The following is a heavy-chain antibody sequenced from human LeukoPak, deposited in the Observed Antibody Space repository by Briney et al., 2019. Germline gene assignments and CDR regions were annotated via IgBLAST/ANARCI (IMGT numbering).Heavy chain of an antibody. V-gene: IGHV1-69*04. J-gene: IGHJ6*03. CDR1: VGTFSSYT. D-gene: IGHD2-2*01. Sequence: SVKVSCKASVGTFSSYTISWVRQAPGQGLVCMGRIIPILGIANYAQKSPGRVTITADKSTSTAYMELSSLRSEDTAVYYCARDNDGIVVVPAAIYMDVWGKGTTVTVSS. CDR3: ARDNDGIVVVPAAIYMDV. CDR2: IIPILGIA.